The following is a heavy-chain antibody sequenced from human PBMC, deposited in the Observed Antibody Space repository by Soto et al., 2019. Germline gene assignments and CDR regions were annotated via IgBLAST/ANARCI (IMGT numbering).Heavy chain of an antibody. CDR1: GFTFSSYG. CDR3: ASSPYSIAAAGTLDY. J-gene: IGHJ4*02. CDR2: IWYDGSNK. Sequence: QVQLVESGGGVVQPGRSLRLSCAASGFTFSSYGMHWVRQAPGKGLEWVAVIWYDGSNKYYADSVKGRFTISRDNSKNTLYLQMNSLRAEDTAVYYCASSPYSIAAAGTLDYWGQGTLVTVSS. D-gene: IGHD6-13*01. V-gene: IGHV3-33*01.